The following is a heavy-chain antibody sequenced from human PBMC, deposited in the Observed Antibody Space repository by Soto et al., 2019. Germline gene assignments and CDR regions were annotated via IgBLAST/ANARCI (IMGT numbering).Heavy chain of an antibody. CDR1: GGSISGLKW. J-gene: IGHJ5*02. CDR2: IYHRGAT. V-gene: IGHV4-4*02. D-gene: IGHD3-22*01. Sequence: SETLSLTCAVSGGSISGLKWWSWVRQPPGKGLEWIGEIYHRGATNYNPSLKSRVTISADKSKNQFSLKLSSVTAADTAVYYCAIRDYYDGTGYYHHWGQGTLVTVSS. CDR3: AIRDYYDGTGYYHH.